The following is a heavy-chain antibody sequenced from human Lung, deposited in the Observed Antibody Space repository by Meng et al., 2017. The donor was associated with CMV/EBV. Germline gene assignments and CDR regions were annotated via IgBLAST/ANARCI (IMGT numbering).Heavy chain of an antibody. D-gene: IGHD2-21*02. Sequence: VTLQELGPGLGKPSVTLSLTCAVSGGSRSSRNWWSWFRQPPGKGMEWIGEIYHSGSTNYNPSLKSRVTISVDESKNQFSLRLSSVTAADTAVYYCARVGAYCGGDCYHPRWGQGTLVTVSS. V-gene: IGHV4-4*02. CDR3: ARVGAYCGGDCYHPR. CDR2: IYHSGST. J-gene: IGHJ4*02. CDR1: GGSRSSRNW.